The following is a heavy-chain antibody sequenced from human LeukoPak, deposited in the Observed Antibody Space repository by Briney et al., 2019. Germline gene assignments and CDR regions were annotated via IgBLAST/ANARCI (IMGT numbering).Heavy chain of an antibody. J-gene: IGHJ1*01. D-gene: IGHD6-19*01. CDR2: IKNKADGGTT. CDR3: VSYSNAWRH. Sequence: GGSLRLSCAASGLTVSHAWMSWFRQAPWKGLDWVGRIKNKADGGTTDYAAPVKGRFTISRDDSKNTLYLQMNSLKAEDTGLYYCVSYSNAWRHWGQGTLVTVSS. CDR1: GLTVSHAW. V-gene: IGHV3-15*01.